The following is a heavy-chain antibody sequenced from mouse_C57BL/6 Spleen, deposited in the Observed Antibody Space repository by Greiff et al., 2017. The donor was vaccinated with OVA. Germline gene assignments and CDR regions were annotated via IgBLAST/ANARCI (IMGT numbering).Heavy chain of an antibody. V-gene: IGHV3-6*01. CDR2: ISYDGSN. CDR1: GYSITSGYY. CDR3: ARVDYYGSGYFDY. J-gene: IGHJ2*01. D-gene: IGHD1-1*01. Sequence: DVKLQESGPGLVKPSQSLSLTCSVTGYSITSGYYWNWIRQFPGNKLEWMGYISYDGSNNYNPSLKNRISITRDTSKNQFFLKLNSVTTEDTATYYCARVDYYGSGYFDYWGQGTTLTVSS.